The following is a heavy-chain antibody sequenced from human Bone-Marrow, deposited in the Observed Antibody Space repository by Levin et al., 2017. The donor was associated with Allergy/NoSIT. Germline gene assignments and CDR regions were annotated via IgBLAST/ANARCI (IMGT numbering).Heavy chain of an antibody. CDR1: GFTVSRHY. Sequence: GESLKISCAASGFTVSRHYMSWVRQAPGKGLEWVSLIYSGGDTQYADSVKGRFTISRDNSKNTLYLQMNSLRVDDTPGFYCARDGPGTATGTPWGQGTLVTVSS. V-gene: IGHV3-66*01. D-gene: IGHD1-7*01. CDR3: ARDGPGTATGTP. J-gene: IGHJ4*02. CDR2: IYSGGDT.